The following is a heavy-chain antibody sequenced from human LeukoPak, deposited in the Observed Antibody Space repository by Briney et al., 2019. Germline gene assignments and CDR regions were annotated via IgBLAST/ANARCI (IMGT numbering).Heavy chain of an antibody. CDR2: IKQDGSEQ. Sequence: TGGSLRLSCAASGLKFSNYWLTWVRQAPGKGLEWVANIKQDGSEQYYVDSVKGRFTISRDNSKNTLYLQMNSLRAEDTAVYYCASGPPGDWLLSFDYWGQGTLVTVSS. D-gene: IGHD3-9*01. J-gene: IGHJ4*02. V-gene: IGHV3-7*01. CDR3: ASGPPGDWLLSFDY. CDR1: GLKFSNYW.